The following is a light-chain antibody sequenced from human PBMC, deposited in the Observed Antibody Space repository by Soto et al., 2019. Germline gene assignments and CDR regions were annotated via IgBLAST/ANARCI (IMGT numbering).Light chain of an antibody. Sequence: QSVLTQPPSVSAAPGQKVTLSCSGTSNIGNNYISWYQQLPGTAPKLLIYENNKRPSWIPDRFSGSKSGTSATLGITGLQTGDEAVYYCGSWDDSLNVGAFGGGTQLTVL. CDR3: GSWDDSLNVGA. CDR2: ENN. J-gene: IGLJ2*01. V-gene: IGLV1-51*01. CDR1: SNIGNNY.